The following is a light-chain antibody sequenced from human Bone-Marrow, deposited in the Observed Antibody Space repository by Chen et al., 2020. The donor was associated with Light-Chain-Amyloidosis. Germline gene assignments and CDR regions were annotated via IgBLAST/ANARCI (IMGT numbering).Light chain of an antibody. J-gene: IGLJ3*02. V-gene: IGLV6-57*01. CDR2: EDD. CDR1: SGSIATNY. CDR3: QSYQGSSQGV. Sequence: FMLTQPQSESESPGKTVIISCTRSSGSIATNYVQWYQQRPGSSPTTVIYEDDQRPSGVPDRFSGSIDRSSNSASLTISGLKTEDEADYYCQSYQGSSQGVFGGGTKLTVL.